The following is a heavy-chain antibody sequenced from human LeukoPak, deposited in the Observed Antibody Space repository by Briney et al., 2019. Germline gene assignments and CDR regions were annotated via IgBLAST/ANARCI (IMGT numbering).Heavy chain of an antibody. Sequence: GGSLRLSCAASGFTFSSYAMSWVRQAPGKGLDGVSAISGRGGSTYYADSVKGRFTISRDNSKNTLYLQMNSLRAEDTAVYYCAKEGIGYCSSTSCLRNLDYWGQGTLVTVSS. CDR2: ISGRGGST. CDR1: GFTFSSYA. J-gene: IGHJ4*02. D-gene: IGHD2-2*01. CDR3: AKEGIGYCSSTSCLRNLDY. V-gene: IGHV3-23*01.